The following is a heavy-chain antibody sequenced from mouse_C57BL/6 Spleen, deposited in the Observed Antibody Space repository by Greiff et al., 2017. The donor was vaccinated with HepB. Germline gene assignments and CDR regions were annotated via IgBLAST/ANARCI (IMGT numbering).Heavy chain of an antibody. CDR1: GYTFTSYW. J-gene: IGHJ2*01. Sequence: QVQLQQSGAELVKPGASVKMSCKASGYTFTSYWITWVKQRPGQGLEWIGDIYPGSGSTNYNEKFKSKATLTVDTSSSTAYMQLSSLTSEDSAVYYCARTAQALYYFDYWGQGTTLTVSS. CDR2: IYPGSGST. V-gene: IGHV1-55*01. D-gene: IGHD3-2*02. CDR3: ARTAQALYYFDY.